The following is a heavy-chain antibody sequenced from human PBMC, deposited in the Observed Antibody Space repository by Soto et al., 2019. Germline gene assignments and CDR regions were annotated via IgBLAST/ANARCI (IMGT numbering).Heavy chain of an antibody. Sequence: SETLSLTCTVSGGSISSGGYYWSWIRQHPGKGLEWIGYIYYSGSTYYNPSLKSRVTISVDTSKNQFSLKLSSVTAADTAVYYCARGVSYQLLPTVLRFLGGDWFDPWGQGTLVTVSS. D-gene: IGHD3-3*01. V-gene: IGHV4-31*03. J-gene: IGHJ5*02. CDR1: GGSISSGGYY. CDR2: IYYSGST. CDR3: ARGVSYQLLPTVLRFLGGDWFDP.